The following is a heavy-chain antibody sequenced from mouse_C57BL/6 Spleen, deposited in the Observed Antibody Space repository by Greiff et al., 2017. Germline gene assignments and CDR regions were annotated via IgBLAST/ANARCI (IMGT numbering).Heavy chain of an antibody. CDR3: ATGGYGNYVGYFDY. V-gene: IGHV1-61*01. CDR2: IYPSDSET. J-gene: IGHJ2*01. D-gene: IGHD2-10*02. Sequence: QVQLQQPGAELVRPGSSVKLSCKASGYTFTSYWMDWVKQRPGQGLEWIGNIYPSDSETHYNQKFKDKATLTVDKSSSTAYMQLSSLTSEDSAVYYCATGGYGNYVGYFDYWGQGTTLTVSS. CDR1: GYTFTSYW.